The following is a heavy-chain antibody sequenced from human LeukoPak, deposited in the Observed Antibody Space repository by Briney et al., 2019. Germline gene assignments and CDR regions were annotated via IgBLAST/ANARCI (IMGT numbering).Heavy chain of an antibody. CDR3: AKVRGYSYGYDY. Sequence: LGGSLRLSCAASGFTFSSYAMSWVRQAPGKGLEWVSAISGSGGSTYYADSVKGRFTISRDNSKNTLYLQMNSLRAEDTAVYYCAKVRGYSYGYDYWGQGTLVTVSS. CDR1: GFTFSSYA. CDR2: ISGSGGST. J-gene: IGHJ4*02. V-gene: IGHV3-23*01. D-gene: IGHD5-18*01.